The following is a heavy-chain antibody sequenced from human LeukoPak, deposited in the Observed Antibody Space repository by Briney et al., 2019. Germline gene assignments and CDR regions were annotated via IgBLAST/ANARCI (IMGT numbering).Heavy chain of an antibody. Sequence: SETLSLTCTVSGGSISSGGYYWSWIRQHPGTGLEWIGYIYYSGSTYYNPSLKSRVTISVDTSKNQFSLKLSSVTAADTAVYYCARGLDCSGGSCVLDAFDIWGQGTMVTVSS. CDR3: ARGLDCSGGSCVLDAFDI. J-gene: IGHJ3*02. V-gene: IGHV4-31*03. D-gene: IGHD2-15*01. CDR1: GGSISSGGYY. CDR2: IYYSGST.